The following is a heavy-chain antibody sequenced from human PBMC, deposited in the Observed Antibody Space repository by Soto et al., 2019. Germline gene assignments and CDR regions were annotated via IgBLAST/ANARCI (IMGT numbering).Heavy chain of an antibody. CDR3: ATIVVGVTDDY. CDR1: GDSVSSDNYF. V-gene: IGHV4-61*01. J-gene: IGHJ4*02. CDR2: ISYTGDT. Sequence: PSETLSLTCTVSGDSVSSDNYFWTWIRQPPGKGLEWIAYISYTGDTNYNPSLKSRVTISVEPSTNPFSLKLTSVTAADTAVYSCATIVVGVTDDYWGQGTLVTVPS. D-gene: IGHD2-15*01.